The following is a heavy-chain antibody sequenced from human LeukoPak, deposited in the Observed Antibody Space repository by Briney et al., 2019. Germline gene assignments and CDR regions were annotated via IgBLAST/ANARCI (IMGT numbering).Heavy chain of an antibody. CDR3: VKDYDILTGYFDY. CDR2: ISSNGGST. CDR1: GFTSSSYA. D-gene: IGHD3-9*01. Sequence: GGPLRLSCSASGFTSSSYAMHWVRQAPGKGLEYVSAISSNGGSTYYAGSVKGRFTISRDNSKNTLYLQMSSLRAEDTAVYYCVKDYDILTGYFDYWGQGTLVTVSS. V-gene: IGHV3-64D*06. J-gene: IGHJ4*02.